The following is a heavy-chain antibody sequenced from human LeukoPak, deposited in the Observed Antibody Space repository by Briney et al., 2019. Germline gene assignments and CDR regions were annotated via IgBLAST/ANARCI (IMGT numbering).Heavy chain of an antibody. Sequence: GGSLRLSCAASGFTFNTYAMSWVRQAPGKGLEWVSTISGSGGTTYYADSVKGRFTISRGNSKNTLYLQMNSLRAEDTAVYYCAKGTGSSGWYWFDYWGQGTLVTVSS. CDR3: AKGTGSSGWYWFDY. V-gene: IGHV3-23*01. CDR1: GFTFNTYA. CDR2: ISGSGGTT. J-gene: IGHJ4*02. D-gene: IGHD6-19*01.